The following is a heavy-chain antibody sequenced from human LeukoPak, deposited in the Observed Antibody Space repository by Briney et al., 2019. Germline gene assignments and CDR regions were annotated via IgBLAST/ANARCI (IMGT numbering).Heavy chain of an antibody. J-gene: IGHJ5*02. Sequence: GGSLRLSCSASGSTFSNYAMHWVRQPPGKGLKYVSAISSNGDSTYYADSVKGRFIISRDNSKNSLSLQMSSLRPENTAVYYCVKSGSSFGANWFAHWGQGSLVTVSS. D-gene: IGHD1-26*01. V-gene: IGHV3-64D*09. CDR1: GSTFSNYA. CDR3: VKSGSSFGANWFAH. CDR2: ISSNGDST.